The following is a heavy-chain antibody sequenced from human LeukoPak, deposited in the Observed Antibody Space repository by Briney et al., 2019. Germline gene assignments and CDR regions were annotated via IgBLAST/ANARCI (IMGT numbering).Heavy chain of an antibody. CDR3: ARSVYYDILTGYSD. V-gene: IGHV5-51*01. Sequence: GESLKISCKVSGYSFTNYWIGWVRQMPGKGLEWMGIIYPGDSDTRYSPSFQGQVTMSADKSISTAYLQWSSLKASDTAMYYCARSVYYDILTGYSDWGQGTLVTVSS. CDR2: IYPGDSDT. D-gene: IGHD3-9*01. J-gene: IGHJ4*02. CDR1: GYSFTNYW.